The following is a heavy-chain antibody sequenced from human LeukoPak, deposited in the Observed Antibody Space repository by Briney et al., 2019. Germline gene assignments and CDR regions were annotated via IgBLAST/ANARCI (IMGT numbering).Heavy chain of an antibody. CDR1: GGSFTSYY. V-gene: IGHV4-34*01. Sequence: PSETLSLTCAVYGGSFTSYYWSWIRQVPGKGLEWIGEIHHRAGINYNPSLKTRVTLSADTFKNQLSLTLSSVTAADSAVFYCARGRVRDEDGLSGNSYYFGLDAWGQGTTVTVSS. J-gene: IGHJ6*02. D-gene: IGHD5-24*01. CDR2: IHHRAGI. CDR3: ARGRVRDEDGLSGNSYYFGLDA.